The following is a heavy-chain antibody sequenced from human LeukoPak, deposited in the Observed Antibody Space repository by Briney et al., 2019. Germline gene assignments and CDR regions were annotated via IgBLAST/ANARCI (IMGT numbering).Heavy chain of an antibody. J-gene: IGHJ4*02. CDR1: GFTFSNAW. D-gene: IGHD3-3*01. V-gene: IGHV3-15*01. CDR2: IKSKTDGGTT. CDR3: ARGDRITIFGVVTPLAHDY. Sequence: GGSLRLSCAASGFTFSNAWMSWVRQAPGKGLEWVGRIKSKTDGGTTDYAAPVKGRFTISRDDSKNTLYLQMNSLKTEDTAVYYCARGDRITIFGVVTPLAHDYWGQGTLVTVSS.